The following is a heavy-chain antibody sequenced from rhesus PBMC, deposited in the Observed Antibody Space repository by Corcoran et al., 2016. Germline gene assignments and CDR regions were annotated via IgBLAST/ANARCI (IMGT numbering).Heavy chain of an antibody. D-gene: IGHD7-45*01. J-gene: IGHJ5-1*01. V-gene: IGHV4-65*02. CDR3: ARHPQPSSSGGAWGNRFDV. CDR1: GGSITTNNW. Sequence: QVQLQESGPGLLKPSETLSLTCAVSGGSITTNNWWTWIRQPPGKGLEWMGNIGGISGYTYYNPPLKSQVTISKDTSKNQFSLNLNSMTAADTAMYYCARHPQPSSSGGAWGNRFDVWGAGVLVVVSS. CDR2: IGGISGYT.